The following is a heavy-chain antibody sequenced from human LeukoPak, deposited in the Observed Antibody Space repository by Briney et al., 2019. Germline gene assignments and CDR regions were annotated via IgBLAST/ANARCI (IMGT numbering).Heavy chain of an antibody. J-gene: IGHJ3*02. CDR1: GFVVSSNY. CDR2: IYSGGST. Sequence: PGGSLRLSCAASGFVVSSNYMSGGRQAPGKGREGGSGIYSGGSTYYADSVKGRFTISRDNSKNTLYLQMNSLRAEDTAMYYCARGKDDAFDIWGQGTMVTVSS. V-gene: IGHV3-53*01. CDR3: ARGKDDAFDI.